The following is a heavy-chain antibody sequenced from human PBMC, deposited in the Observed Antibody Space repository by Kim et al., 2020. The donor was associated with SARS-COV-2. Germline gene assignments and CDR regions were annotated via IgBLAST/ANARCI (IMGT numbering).Heavy chain of an antibody. V-gene: IGHV4-34*01. J-gene: IGHJ6*03. Sequence: SETLSLTCAVYGGSFSGYYWSWIRQPPGKGLEWIGEINHSGSTNYNPSLKSRVTISVDTSKNQFSLKLSSVTAADTAVYYCAREVVPAAIGYYYYYMDV. CDR2: INHSGST. D-gene: IGHD2-2*02. CDR1: GGSFSGYY. CDR3: AREVVPAAIGYYYYYMDV.